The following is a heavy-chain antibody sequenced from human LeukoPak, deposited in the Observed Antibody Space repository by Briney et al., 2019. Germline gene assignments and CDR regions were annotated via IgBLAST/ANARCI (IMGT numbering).Heavy chain of an antibody. D-gene: IGHD2-2*01. CDR2: INPNSGGT. CDR3: ATSQLLSLDY. CDR1: GYTFAGYY. Sequence: ASVKVSCKASGYTFAGYYMHWVRQAHGQGLEWMGWINPNSGGTNYAQKFQGRVTMTRDTSISTAYMELSRLRSDDTAVYYRATSQLLSLDYWGQGTLVTVSS. V-gene: IGHV1-2*02. J-gene: IGHJ4*02.